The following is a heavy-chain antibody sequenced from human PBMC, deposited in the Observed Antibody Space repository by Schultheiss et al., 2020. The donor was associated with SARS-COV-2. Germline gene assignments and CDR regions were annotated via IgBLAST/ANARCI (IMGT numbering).Heavy chain of an antibody. Sequence: ASVKVSCKASGYTFTSYGISWVRQAPGQGLEWMGWISAYNGNKNYAQKLQGRVTMTTDTSTSTAYMELRSLRSDDTAVYYCARTYSSSWPDAFDIWGQGTMVTVSS. D-gene: IGHD6-13*01. V-gene: IGHV1-18*04. CDR3: ARTYSSSWPDAFDI. CDR1: GYTFTSYG. CDR2: ISAYNGNK. J-gene: IGHJ3*02.